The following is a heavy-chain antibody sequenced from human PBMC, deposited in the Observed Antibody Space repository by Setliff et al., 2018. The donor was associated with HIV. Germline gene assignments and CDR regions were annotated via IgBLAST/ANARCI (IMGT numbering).Heavy chain of an antibody. CDR2: MYFRGNA. Sequence: SETLSLTCTVSGASISSHYWNWIRQAPGKGLEWIGTMYFRGNARNSPSLKSRVTISVDTSKNQLSLNLTSVTAADSAVYYCARVETTVRGATYAMDVWGQGTMVTVS. CDR3: ARVETTVRGATYAMDV. CDR1: GASISSHY. J-gene: IGHJ6*02. D-gene: IGHD3-10*01. V-gene: IGHV4-59*11.